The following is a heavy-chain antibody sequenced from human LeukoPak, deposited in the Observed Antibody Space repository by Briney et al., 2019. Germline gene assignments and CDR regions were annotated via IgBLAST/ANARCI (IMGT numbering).Heavy chain of an antibody. V-gene: IGHV4-30-4*01. CDR3: AGVDRSDSSGYYYHYFDY. CDR2: IYYSGST. CDR1: GGSISSGDYY. J-gene: IGHJ4*02. Sequence: SETLSLTCTVSGGSISSGDYYWSWIRQPPGKGLEWIGYIYYSGSTYYNPSLKSRVTISVDTSKNQFSLKLSSVTAADTAVYYCAGVDRSDSSGYYYHYFDYWGQGTLVTVSS. D-gene: IGHD3-22*01.